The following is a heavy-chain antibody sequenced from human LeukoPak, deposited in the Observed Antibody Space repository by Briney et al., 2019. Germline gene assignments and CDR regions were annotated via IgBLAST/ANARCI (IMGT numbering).Heavy chain of an antibody. CDR2: ISVAGNTL. CDR3: ARGGRWAPEVPITYFFES. V-gene: IGHV3-48*03. Sequence: GGSLRLSCAASGFTFTSHDMNWVRQAPGKRLEWLAYISVAGNTLYYADSVKGRFTISRDNAKNSLSLQMNSLSVDDTAVYYCARGGRWAPEVPITYFFESWGHGSPVTVAS. J-gene: IGHJ4*01. CDR1: GFTFTSHD. D-gene: IGHD4-23*01.